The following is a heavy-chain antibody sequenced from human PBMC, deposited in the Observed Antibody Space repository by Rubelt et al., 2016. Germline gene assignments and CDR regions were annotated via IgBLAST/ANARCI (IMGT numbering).Heavy chain of an antibody. CDR1: GYTFTSYG. J-gene: IGHJ5*02. D-gene: IGHD6-13*01. CDR3: ASMYSSSWYRGWFDP. CDR2: ISAYTGNT. V-gene: IGHV1-18*01. Sequence: QVQLVQSGAEVKKPGASVTVSCKASGYTFTSYGISWVRQAPGQGLEWMGWISAYTGNTNYAQKLQWRVTMTPDTSTSTSDMELRSLRSDDTAVYYCASMYSSSWYRGWFDPWGQGTLVTVSS.